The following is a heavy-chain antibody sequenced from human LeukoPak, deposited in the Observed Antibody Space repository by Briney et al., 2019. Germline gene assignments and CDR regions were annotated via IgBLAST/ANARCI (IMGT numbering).Heavy chain of an antibody. CDR1: GYSISSGYY. V-gene: IGHV4-38-2*02. D-gene: IGHD2-2*01. J-gene: IGHJ2*01. Sequence: SETLSLTCAVSGYSISSGYYWGWIRQPPGKGLEWIGSVYHSGSTYYSPSLKSRVTISVDTSKNQFSLKLSSVTAADTAVYYCARDLSTRDWYFDLWGRGTLVTVSS. CDR2: VYHSGST. CDR3: ARDLSTRDWYFDL.